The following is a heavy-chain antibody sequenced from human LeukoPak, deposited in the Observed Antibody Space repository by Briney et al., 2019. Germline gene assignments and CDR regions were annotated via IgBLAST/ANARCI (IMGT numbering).Heavy chain of an antibody. CDR2: IYYSGST. J-gene: IGHJ4*02. CDR1: GGSISSSSYY. CDR3: ARMITTGATADY. V-gene: IGHV4-39*01. Sequence: SETLSLTCTVSGGSISSSSYYWGWIRQPPGKGLEWIGSIYYSGSTYYNPSLKSRVTISVDTSKNQFSLKLSSVTAADTAVYYCARMITTGATADYWSQGTLVTVSS. D-gene: IGHD1-1*01.